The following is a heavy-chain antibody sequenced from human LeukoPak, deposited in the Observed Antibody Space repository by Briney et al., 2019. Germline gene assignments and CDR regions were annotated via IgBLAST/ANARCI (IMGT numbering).Heavy chain of an antibody. CDR2: IYSSGSI. D-gene: IGHD1-14*01. J-gene: IGHJ5*02. CDR1: GASINNYY. V-gene: IGHV4-4*07. CDR3: AREVAGPLGWFDP. Sequence: SETLSLTCTVSGASINNYYWSWIRQPAGKGLEWIGRIYSSGSINYNPSLKSPVSMSADTSKNQLSLNLSSVTAADTAVYYCAREVAGPLGWFDPWGQGTLVTVSS.